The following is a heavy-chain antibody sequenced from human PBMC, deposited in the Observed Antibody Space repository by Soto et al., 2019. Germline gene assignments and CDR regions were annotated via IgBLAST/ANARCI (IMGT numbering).Heavy chain of an antibody. D-gene: IGHD4-4*01. CDR2: IYYSGST. Sequence: SETRSVTWTGSAGSISTGGYFLCWIRQHPGKGLEWIGYIYYSGSTYYNPSLKSRVTISVDTSKNQFSLKLSSVTAADTAVYYCARALYSSFPRYYYYGMDVRGQGTTVT. V-gene: IGHV4-30-4*01. CDR1: AGSISTGGYF. J-gene: IGHJ6*02. CDR3: ARALYSSFPRYYYYGMDV.